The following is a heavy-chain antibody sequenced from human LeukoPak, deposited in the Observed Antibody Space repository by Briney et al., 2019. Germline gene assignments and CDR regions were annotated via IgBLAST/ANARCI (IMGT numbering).Heavy chain of an antibody. V-gene: IGHV3-53*01. CDR2: IYSGGST. J-gene: IGHJ5*02. CDR1: GFTVSSNY. CDR3: ARDVEGLFDP. Sequence: GGSLRLSCAASGFTVSSNYMSWVRQAPGKGLEWVSVIYSGGSTYYADSVKGRFTISRDNSKNTLYLQMNSLRAEDTAVYYCARDVEGLFDPWGQGTLITVSS. D-gene: IGHD5-24*01.